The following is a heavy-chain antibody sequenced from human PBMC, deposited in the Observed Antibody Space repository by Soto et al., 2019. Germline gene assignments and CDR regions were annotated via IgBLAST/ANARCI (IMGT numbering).Heavy chain of an antibody. J-gene: IGHJ4*02. V-gene: IGHV3-48*02. CDR3: ATGYCRSDNCHFTH. D-gene: IGHD2-2*03. Sequence: DVQLVESGGGLVKPGGSLRLSCAASGFNFHTYTMTWVRQAPGKGLGWVSYISGTSETIFYADSVKGRFPISRDNAKNSLYLQLNSLRDEETAVYYCATGYCRSDNCHFTHWGQGTLVTVSS. CDR2: ISGTSETI. CDR1: GFNFHTYT.